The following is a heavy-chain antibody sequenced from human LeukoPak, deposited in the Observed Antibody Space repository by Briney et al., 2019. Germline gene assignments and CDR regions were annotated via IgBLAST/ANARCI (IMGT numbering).Heavy chain of an antibody. D-gene: IGHD5-12*01. J-gene: IGHJ5*02. CDR2: ISSSSSYI. CDR3: ASRRHIVATIGTWFDP. CDR1: GVTFSSYS. V-gene: IGHV3-21*01. Sequence: GGSLRLSCAASGVTFSSYSMNWVRQAPGKGLEWVSSISSSSSYIYYADSVKGRFTISRDNAKNSLYLQMNSLRAEDTAVYYCASRRHIVATIGTWFDPWGQGTLVTVSS.